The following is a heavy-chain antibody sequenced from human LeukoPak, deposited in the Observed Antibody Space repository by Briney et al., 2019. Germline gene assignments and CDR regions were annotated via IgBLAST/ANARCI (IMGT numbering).Heavy chain of an antibody. CDR1: GYTLTELS. J-gene: IGHJ3*02. CDR2: FDPEDGET. Sequence: ASVKVSCKVSGYTLTELSMHWVRQAPGKGLEWMGGFDPEDGETIYAQKFQGRVTMTEDTSTDTAYMELSSLRSEDTAVYYCATGGRRRRYCSSTSCLDAFDIWGQGTMVTVSS. CDR3: ATGGRRRRYCSSTSCLDAFDI. V-gene: IGHV1-24*01. D-gene: IGHD2-2*01.